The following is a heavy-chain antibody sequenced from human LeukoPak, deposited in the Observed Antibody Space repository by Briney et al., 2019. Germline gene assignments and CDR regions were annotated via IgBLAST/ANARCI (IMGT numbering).Heavy chain of an antibody. D-gene: IGHD6-19*01. CDR1: GYTFTDYY. CDR3: ATGRVSSGWAFDY. CDR2: VDPEDGEA. V-gene: IGHV1-69-2*01. Sequence: GASVKVSCKASGYTFTDYYMHWVQQAPGKGLEWMGRVDPEDGEAIYAEKFQGRVTITADTSTDTAYMELSSLRSEDTAVYYCATGRVSSGWAFDYWGQGTLVTVSS. J-gene: IGHJ4*02.